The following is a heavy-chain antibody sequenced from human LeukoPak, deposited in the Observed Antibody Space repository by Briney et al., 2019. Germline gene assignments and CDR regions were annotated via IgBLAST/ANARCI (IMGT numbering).Heavy chain of an antibody. Sequence: GGSLRLSCAASGLTFSTYSFNWVRQAPGKGLEWVSSISSNSRYIFYADSVKGRFTISRDNAKNSLYLQMNSLKTEDTAVYYCTTDHYSSSWQTESGGDYWGQGTLVTVSS. CDR2: ISSNSRYI. CDR1: GLTFSTYS. V-gene: IGHV3-21*03. D-gene: IGHD6-13*01. J-gene: IGHJ4*02. CDR3: TTDHYSSSWQTESGGDY.